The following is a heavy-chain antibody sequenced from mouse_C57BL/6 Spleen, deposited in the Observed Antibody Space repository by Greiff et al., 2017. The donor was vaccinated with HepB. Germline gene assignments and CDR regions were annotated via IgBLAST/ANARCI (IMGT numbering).Heavy chain of an antibody. J-gene: IGHJ3*01. CDR1: GYAFSSSW. CDR3: ARSVYSNYWFAY. CDR2: IYPGDGDT. V-gene: IGHV1-82*01. D-gene: IGHD2-5*01. Sequence: QVQLKQSGPELVKPGASVKISCQASGYAFSSSWMNWVKQRPGQGLEWIGRIYPGDGDTNYNGKFTGKATLTADKSSSTAYMQLSSLTSEDSAVYFCARSVYSNYWFAYWGQGTLVTVSA.